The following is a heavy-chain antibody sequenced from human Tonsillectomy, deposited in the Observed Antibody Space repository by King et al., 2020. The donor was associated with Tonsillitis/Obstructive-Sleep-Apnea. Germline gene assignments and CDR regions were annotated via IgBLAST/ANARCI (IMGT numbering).Heavy chain of an antibody. J-gene: IGHJ6*03. V-gene: IGHV1-69*09. CDR2: IIPILGIA. CDR3: ARDGAVVIARHYYYYYMDV. CDR1: GGTFSRYA. D-gene: IGHD2-21*01. Sequence: VQLVESGAEVKKPGSSVKVSCKASGGTFSRYAISWVRQAPGQGLEWMGRIIPILGIANYAQKFQGRVTIITDKSTITAYMEMSSLISEDTAVYLCARDGAVVIARHYYYYYMDVWGKGTTVTVSS.